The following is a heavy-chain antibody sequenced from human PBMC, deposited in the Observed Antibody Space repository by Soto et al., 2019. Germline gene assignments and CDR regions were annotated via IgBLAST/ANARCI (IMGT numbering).Heavy chain of an antibody. CDR3: AGRCDSTSCLAHFDY. D-gene: IGHD2-2*01. CDR2: IIPIFGTA. V-gene: IGHV1-69*06. Sequence: QVQLVQSGAEVKKPGSSVKVSCKASGGTFNNYVINWVRQAPGQGLEWMGGIIPIFGTANYAQKFQGRVTITADKSTSTDYMELNSLRSEDTAVYYCAGRCDSTSCLAHFDYWGQGTLVTVSS. CDR1: GGTFNNYV. J-gene: IGHJ4*02.